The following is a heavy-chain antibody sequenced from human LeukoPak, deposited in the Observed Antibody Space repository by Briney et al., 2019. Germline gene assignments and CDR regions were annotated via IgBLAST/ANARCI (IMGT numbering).Heavy chain of an antibody. J-gene: IGHJ4*02. CDR2: IKRDGSEK. D-gene: IGHD6-13*01. V-gene: IGHV3-7*01. CDR1: GFTFTDYW. Sequence: GGSLRLSCAASGFTFTDYWMSWVRQAPGKGLEWVANIKRDGSEKYYVDSVKGRFTISRDNAKNSLYLQMNSLRTEDTAVYYCARGRGSWYGVYFDYWGQGTLVTVSS. CDR3: ARGRGSWYGVYFDY.